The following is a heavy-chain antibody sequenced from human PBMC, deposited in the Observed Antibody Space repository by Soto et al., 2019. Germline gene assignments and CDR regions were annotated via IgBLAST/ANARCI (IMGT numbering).Heavy chain of an antibody. CDR1: GHAMTSGGYY. V-gene: IGHV4-31*03. D-gene: IGHD1-26*01. CDR3: ATLLGGHQHHYIGLDD. J-gene: IGHJ6*02. Sequence: QMQLQESGPGLVKPSQTLSLNCTVSGHAMTSGGYYWSWVRHLPGRGLDWIGYIYYSGTTHYNPSITSRISMSVAPSNNQCSLKLTPVPAADTPVYYSATLLGGHQHHYIGLDDWRQGAAVT. CDR2: IYYSGTT.